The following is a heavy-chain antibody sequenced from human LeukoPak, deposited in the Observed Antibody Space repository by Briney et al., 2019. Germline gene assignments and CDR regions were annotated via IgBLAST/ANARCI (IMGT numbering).Heavy chain of an antibody. Sequence: GGSLRLSCAASGFTFSSYAMHWVRQAPGKGLEWVAVISYDGSNKYYADSVKGRFTISRDNSKNTLYLQMNSLRAEDTVMYYCAREFTSLDYWGQGTLVTVSS. CDR1: GFTFSSYA. D-gene: IGHD2-2*01. J-gene: IGHJ4*02. CDR2: ISYDGSNK. V-gene: IGHV3-30-3*01. CDR3: AREFTSLDY.